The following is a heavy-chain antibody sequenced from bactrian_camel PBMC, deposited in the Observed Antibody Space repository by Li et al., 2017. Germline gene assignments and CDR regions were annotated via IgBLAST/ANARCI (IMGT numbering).Heavy chain of an antibody. CDR1: GETYGRAC. V-gene: IGHV3S1*01. CDR3: ATGTWRHRY. CDR2: IATGSGNT. D-gene: IGHD5*01. Sequence: HVQLVESGGGLVQPGGSLRLSCAASGETYGRACMAWFRQAPGKEREGVARIATGSGNTYYADSVKGRFTISQDNAKNTVYLQMNSLKSEDTALYYCATGTWRHRYWGQGTQVTVS. J-gene: IGHJ4*01.